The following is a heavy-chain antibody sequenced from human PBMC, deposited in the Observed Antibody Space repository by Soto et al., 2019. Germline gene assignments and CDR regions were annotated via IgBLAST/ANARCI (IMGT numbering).Heavy chain of an antibody. D-gene: IGHD6-19*01. J-gene: IGHJ4*02. CDR2: IPYSGNT. CDR3: ARPFAAQTVAGFDS. Sequence: QLQLQESGPGLVKPSETLTLTCTVSGGSLSSGSYYWGWIRQPPGKGLEWIGSIPYSGNTYYNPSLKTRVTLSMDASKNEFSLKLSSVTAADTAVYYCARPFAAQTVAGFDSWGQGTLVTVSS. V-gene: IGHV4-39*01. CDR1: GGSLSSGSYY.